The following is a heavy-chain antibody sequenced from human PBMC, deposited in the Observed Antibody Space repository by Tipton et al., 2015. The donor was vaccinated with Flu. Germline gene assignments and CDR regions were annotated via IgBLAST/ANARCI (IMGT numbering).Heavy chain of an antibody. CDR3: ARSKYPPQGGVVDDY. V-gene: IGHV4-61*02. Sequence: TLSLTCTVSGGSISSGSYYWSWIRQPAGTGLEWIGRIYTSGSTNYNPSLKSRVTISVDTSKNQFSLKLSSVTAADTAVYYCARSKYPPQGGVVDDYWGQGTLVTVSS. J-gene: IGHJ4*02. CDR2: IYTSGST. CDR1: GGSISSGSYY. D-gene: IGHD3-3*01.